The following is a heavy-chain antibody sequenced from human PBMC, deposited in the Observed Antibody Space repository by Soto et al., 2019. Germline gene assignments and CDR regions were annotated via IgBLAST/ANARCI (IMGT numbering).Heavy chain of an antibody. CDR2: ISDDGSKK. Sequence: GGSLRLPCAAAGFTLSSYGMHWVGQAPSKGLEWVAVISDDGSKKYYADSVKGRFSISRDNPKNTLFLQMNSLRVEDTAVYYCAKVGDVYNSFFDYWGQGTLVTVSS. J-gene: IGHJ4*02. V-gene: IGHV3-30*18. CDR1: GFTLSSYG. CDR3: AKVGDVYNSFFDY. D-gene: IGHD1-26*01.